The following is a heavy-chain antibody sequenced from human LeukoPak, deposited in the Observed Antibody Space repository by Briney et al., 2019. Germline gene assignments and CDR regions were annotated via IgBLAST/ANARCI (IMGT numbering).Heavy chain of an antibody. D-gene: IGHD1-26*01. CDR2: ISYDGSNK. CDR1: GFTFSSYA. CDR3: ARDPVSGSYYYYYMDV. Sequence: GGSLRLSCAASGFTFSSYAIHWVRQAPGKGLEWVTVISYDGSNKYYADSVKGRFTISRDNSKNTLYLQMNSLRAEDTAVYHCARDPVSGSYYYYYMDVWGKGTTVTVSS. V-gene: IGHV3-30*04. J-gene: IGHJ6*03.